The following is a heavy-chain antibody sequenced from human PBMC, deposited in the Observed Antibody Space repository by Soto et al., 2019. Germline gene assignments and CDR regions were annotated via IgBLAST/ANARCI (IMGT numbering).Heavy chain of an antibody. CDR1: GYTFTSYA. D-gene: IGHD1-26*01. CDR3: AGRRGMVGALRDAFDI. CDR2: INAGHGNT. V-gene: IGHV1-3*01. Sequence: QVQLVQSGAEVKKPGSSVKVSCKASGYTFTSYAMHWVRQAPGQRLEWMGWINAGHGNTKYSQKFQGSVTITRDTSASTAYIELSSLRSEDTAVYYCAGRRGMVGALRDAFDIWGPGTMVTVSS. J-gene: IGHJ3*02.